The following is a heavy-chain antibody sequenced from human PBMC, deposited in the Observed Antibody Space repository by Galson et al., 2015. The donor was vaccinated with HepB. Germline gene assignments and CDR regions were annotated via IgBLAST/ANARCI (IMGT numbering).Heavy chain of an antibody. CDR3: AYGVDV. J-gene: IGHJ6*02. CDR1: GDSVSSNSAV. Sequence: CAISGDSVSSNSAVWNWIRQSPSRGLEWLGRTYYRSKWFNDYAVSMKSRMTINVDTSKSQLSLQMTSVTPEDTAVYYCAYGVDVWGQGTTVTVSS. CDR2: TYYRSKWFN. V-gene: IGHV6-1*01.